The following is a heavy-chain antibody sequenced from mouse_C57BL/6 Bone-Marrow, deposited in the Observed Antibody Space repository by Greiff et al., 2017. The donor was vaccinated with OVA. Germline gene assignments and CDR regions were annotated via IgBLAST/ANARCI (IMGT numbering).Heavy chain of an antibody. V-gene: IGHV1-19*01. CDR3: ASLGGYPPMDY. CDR2: INPYNGGT. J-gene: IGHJ4*01. D-gene: IGHD2-2*01. Sequence: EVKLQESGPVLVKPGASVKMSCKASGYTFTDYYMNWVKQSPGKSLEWIGVINPYNGGTSYNQKFKGKATLTVDKSSSTAYMELNSLTSEDSAVYYCASLGGYPPMDYWGQGTSVTVSS. CDR1: GYTFTDYY.